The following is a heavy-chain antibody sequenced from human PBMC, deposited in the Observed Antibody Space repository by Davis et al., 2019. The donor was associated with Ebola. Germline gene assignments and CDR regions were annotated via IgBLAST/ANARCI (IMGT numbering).Heavy chain of an antibody. D-gene: IGHD3-3*01. J-gene: IGHJ5*02. V-gene: IGHV3-7*01. CDR1: GFTFTRYW. CDR3: ARQGWSGYSLRHWLDP. CDR2: IKQDGSEK. Sequence: GESLKISCVPSGFTFTRYWMSWVRQAPGKGLEWVANIKQDGSEKYYVDSVKGRFTISRDNSKNTLYLQMNSLRAEDTAVYYCARQGWSGYSLRHWLDPWGRGTLVTVSS.